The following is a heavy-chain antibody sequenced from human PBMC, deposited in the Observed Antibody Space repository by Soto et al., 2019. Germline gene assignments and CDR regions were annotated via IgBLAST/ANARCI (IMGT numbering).Heavy chain of an antibody. Sequence: GGSRLSCAASGFTFSSYWMHWVRQAPGKGLVWVSRMNSDGSSTSYADSVKGRFTISRDNAKNTLYLQMNSLRAEDTAVYYCASIRITGTTDYWGQGTLVTVSS. D-gene: IGHD1-7*01. CDR1: GFTFSSYW. CDR3: ASIRITGTTDY. V-gene: IGHV3-74*01. J-gene: IGHJ4*02. CDR2: MNSDGSST.